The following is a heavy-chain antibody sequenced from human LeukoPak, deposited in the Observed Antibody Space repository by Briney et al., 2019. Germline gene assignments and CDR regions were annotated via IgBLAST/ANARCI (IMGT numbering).Heavy chain of an antibody. Sequence: GGSLRLSCAASGFTFSSNAMSWVRQAPGKGLEWVSAISGSGGSTYYADSVKGRFTISRDNSKNTLYLQMNSLRAEDTAVYYCAKLGFLEWLLSRDYFDYWGQGTLVTVSS. V-gene: IGHV3-23*01. J-gene: IGHJ4*02. CDR3: AKLGFLEWLLSRDYFDY. CDR1: GFTFSSNA. CDR2: ISGSGGST. D-gene: IGHD3-3*01.